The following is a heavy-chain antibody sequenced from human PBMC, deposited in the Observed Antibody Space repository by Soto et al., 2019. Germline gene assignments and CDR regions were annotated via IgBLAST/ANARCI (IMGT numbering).Heavy chain of an antibody. Sequence: LSLTCAVSGGSISSGGYSWSWIRQPPGKGLEWIGYIYHSGSTYYNPSLKSRVTISVDRSKNQFSLKLSSVTAADTAVYYCARDTSSGWPDYWGQGTLVTVSS. CDR2: IYHSGST. CDR1: GGSISSGGYS. V-gene: IGHV4-30-2*01. J-gene: IGHJ4*02. CDR3: ARDTSSGWPDY. D-gene: IGHD6-19*01.